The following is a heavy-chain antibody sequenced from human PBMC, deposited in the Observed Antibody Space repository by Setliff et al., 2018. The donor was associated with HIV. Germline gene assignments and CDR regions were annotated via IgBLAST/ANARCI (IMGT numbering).Heavy chain of an antibody. Sequence: SETLSLTCAVSGGSFSIYYWSWIRQPPGKGLEWIGEINHSGSTNYNPSLKSRVTISLDTSKNQFSLNLKSVTAADTAVYYCARRTYYDSAGYWDYWYFDLWGRGTQVTVSS. D-gene: IGHD3-22*01. CDR2: INHSGST. CDR1: GGSFSIYY. CDR3: ARRTYYDSAGYWDYWYFDL. V-gene: IGHV4-34*01. J-gene: IGHJ2*01.